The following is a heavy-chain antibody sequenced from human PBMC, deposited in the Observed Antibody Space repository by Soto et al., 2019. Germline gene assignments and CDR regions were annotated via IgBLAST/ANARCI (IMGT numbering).Heavy chain of an antibody. CDR2: ISSSSSYI. D-gene: IGHD3-22*01. Sequence: EVQLVESGGGLVKPGGSLRLSCAASGFTFSSYSMNWVRQAPGKGLEWVSSISSSSSYIYYADSVKGRFTISRDNAKNSLYLQINSLRAEDTAVYYCARGYHYYDSSGYDRWDAFDIWGQGTMVTVSS. J-gene: IGHJ3*02. CDR1: GFTFSSYS. CDR3: ARGYHYYDSSGYDRWDAFDI. V-gene: IGHV3-21*01.